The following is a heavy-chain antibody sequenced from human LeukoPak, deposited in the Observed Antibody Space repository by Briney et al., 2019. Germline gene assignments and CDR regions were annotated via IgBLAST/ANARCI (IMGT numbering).Heavy chain of an antibody. J-gene: IGHJ4*02. CDR3: ARGGDIVVVPAALFDY. CDR1: GGSFSGYY. CDR2: INHSGST. V-gene: IGHV4-34*01. Sequence: SETLSLTCAVYGGSFSGYYWSWIRQPPGKGLEWIGEINHSGSTNYNPSLKSRVTISVDTSKNQFSLKLSSVTAADTAAYYCARGGDIVVVPAALFDYWGQGTLVTVSS. D-gene: IGHD2-2*01.